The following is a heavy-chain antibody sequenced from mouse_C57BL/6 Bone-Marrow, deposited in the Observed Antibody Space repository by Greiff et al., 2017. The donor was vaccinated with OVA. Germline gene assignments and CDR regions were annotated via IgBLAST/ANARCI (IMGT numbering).Heavy chain of an antibody. CDR3: ATLEELWYFDV. Sequence: VKVVESGPELVKPGASVKISCKASGYAFSSSWMNWVKQRPGKGLEWIGRIYPGDGDTNYNGKFKGKATLTADKSSSTAYMQLSSLTSEDSAVYFCATLEELWYFDVWGTGTTVTVSS. J-gene: IGHJ1*03. CDR2: IYPGDGDT. CDR1: GYAFSSSW. V-gene: IGHV1-82*01.